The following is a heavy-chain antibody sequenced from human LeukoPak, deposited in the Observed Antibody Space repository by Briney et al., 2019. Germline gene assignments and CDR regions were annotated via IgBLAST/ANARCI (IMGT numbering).Heavy chain of an antibody. CDR1: GYTFTSYG. Sequence: GASVKVSCKASGYTFTSYGISWVRQAPGQGLEWMGWISAYNGNTNYAQKLQGRVTMTTNTSTSTAYMELRSLRSADRAVYYCARVQDTYYYDSSGYYPLDYWGQGTLVTVSS. CDR3: ARVQDTYYYDSSGYYPLDY. V-gene: IGHV1-18*01. CDR2: ISAYNGNT. D-gene: IGHD3-22*01. J-gene: IGHJ4*02.